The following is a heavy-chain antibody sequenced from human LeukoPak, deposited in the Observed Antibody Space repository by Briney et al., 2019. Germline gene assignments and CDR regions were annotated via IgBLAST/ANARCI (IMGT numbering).Heavy chain of an antibody. Sequence: PSETLSLTCTVSGGSISSYYWSWIRQPAGKGLEWIGRIYTSGSTNYNPSLKSRVTMSVDTSKTQISLKLTSVTAADTAVYYCARHMSVSYDAFDLWGRGTPVTVSS. J-gene: IGHJ3*01. D-gene: IGHD3-10*01. V-gene: IGHV4-4*07. CDR1: GGSISSYY. CDR3: ARHMSVSYDAFDL. CDR2: IYTSGST.